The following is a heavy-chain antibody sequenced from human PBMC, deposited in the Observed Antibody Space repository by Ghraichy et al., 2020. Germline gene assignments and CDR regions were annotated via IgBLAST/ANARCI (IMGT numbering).Heavy chain of an antibody. CDR2: IYYSGST. J-gene: IGHJ6*02. V-gene: IGHV4-59*01. CDR1: GGSISSYY. Sequence: SETLSLTCTVSGGSISSYYWSWIRQPPGKGLEWIGYIYYSGSTNYNPSLKSRVTISVDTSKNQFSLKLSSVTAADTAVYYCARGRYDSSGYYWDYYYYGMDVWGQGTTVTVSS. D-gene: IGHD3-22*01. CDR3: ARGRYDSSGYYWDYYYYGMDV.